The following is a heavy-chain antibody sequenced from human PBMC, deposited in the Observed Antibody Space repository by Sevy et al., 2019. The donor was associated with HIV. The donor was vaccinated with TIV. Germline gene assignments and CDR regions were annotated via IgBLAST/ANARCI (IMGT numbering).Heavy chain of an antibody. CDR1: GFTFSNYG. J-gene: IGHJ3*01. CDR3: ARRGNYYGDAFDF. V-gene: IGHV3-23*01. Sequence: GGSLRLSCAAFGFTFSNYGMTWVRQAPGKGLEWVSSVSGSGGKRYNADSLKGRFTISSDNSMNTLYLQMNSLRAEDTAVYYCARRGNYYGDAFDFWGQGTVVTVSS. CDR2: VSGSGGKR. D-gene: IGHD3-10*01.